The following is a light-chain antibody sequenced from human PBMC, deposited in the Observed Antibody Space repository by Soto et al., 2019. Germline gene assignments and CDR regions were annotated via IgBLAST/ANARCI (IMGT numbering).Light chain of an antibody. CDR1: SSDVGGYNY. CDR3: SSYTSSSTHV. J-gene: IGLJ1*01. V-gene: IGLV2-14*01. Sequence: QSVLTQPASVSGSPGQSITISCTGTSSDVGGYNYVSWYQQRPGKAPNLMIYEVSNRPSGVSNRFSGSKSGNTASLTISGLQAEDEADYYCSSYTSSSTHVFGSGTKFTVL. CDR2: EVS.